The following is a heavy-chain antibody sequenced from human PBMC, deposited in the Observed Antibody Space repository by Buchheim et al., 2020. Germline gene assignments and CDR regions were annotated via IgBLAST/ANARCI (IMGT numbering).Heavy chain of an antibody. CDR3: ARGQDYGFDY. J-gene: IGHJ4*02. V-gene: IGHV3-74*01. CDR2: MNTAGSST. D-gene: IGHD4-17*01. Sequence: EAQLVESGGGLVQPGGSLRLSCAASGFTFSNYGMHWVRQAPGKGLVWVSRMNTAGSSTSYADSVKGRFTISSDSAKNTLDLQMNSLRAEDTAVYFCARGQDYGFDYWGQGTL. CDR1: GFTFSNYG.